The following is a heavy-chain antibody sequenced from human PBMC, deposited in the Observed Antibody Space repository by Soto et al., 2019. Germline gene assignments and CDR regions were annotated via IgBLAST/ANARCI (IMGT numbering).Heavy chain of an antibody. D-gene: IGHD2-2*01. CDR2: IYYSGST. J-gene: IGHJ3*02. V-gene: IGHV4-39*01. Sequence: SGTLSVNCTVSGGSSSISSYYWGWIRQPPGKGLEWIGSIYYSGSTYYNPSLKSRVTISVDTSKNQFSLKLSSVTAADTAVYYCARQCSTSCPMGAFDIWAQGTIVTLSS. CDR1: GGSSSISSYY. CDR3: ARQCSTSCPMGAFDI.